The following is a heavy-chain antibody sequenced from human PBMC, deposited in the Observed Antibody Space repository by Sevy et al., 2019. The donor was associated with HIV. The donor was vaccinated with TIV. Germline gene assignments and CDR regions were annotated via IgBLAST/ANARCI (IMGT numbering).Heavy chain of an antibody. D-gene: IGHD3-3*01. J-gene: IGHJ4*02. CDR2: IWYDGTNE. CDR1: GFTFSSYA. CDR3: AREGLLEWLFSFDY. Sequence: GGSLRLSCAASGFTFSSYAIHWVRQAPGKGLEWVAVIWYDGTNEYYADSVKGRFTISRDNSKNTQYLQMNSLRAEVTAVYYCAREGLLEWLFSFDYWGQRTLVTVSS. V-gene: IGHV3-33*01.